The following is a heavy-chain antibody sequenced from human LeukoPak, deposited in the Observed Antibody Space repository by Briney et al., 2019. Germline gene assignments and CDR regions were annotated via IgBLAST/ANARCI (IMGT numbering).Heavy chain of an antibody. J-gene: IGHJ4*02. CDR1: GFTFTTYA. CDR2: VSESGGST. CDR3: AGFDFWSGYRTGNYYFDY. Sequence: GGSLRLSCVASGFTFTTYAMGWVRQVPGKGLEWVSSVSESGGSTYYADSVKGRFTISRDNSKDTLSLQMNSLRAEDTAVYYCAGFDFWSGYRTGNYYFDYWGQGTLVTVSS. V-gene: IGHV3-23*01. D-gene: IGHD3-3*01.